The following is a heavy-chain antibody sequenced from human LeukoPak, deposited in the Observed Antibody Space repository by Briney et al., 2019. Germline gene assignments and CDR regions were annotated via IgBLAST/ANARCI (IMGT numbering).Heavy chain of an antibody. D-gene: IGHD3-22*01. V-gene: IGHV4-34*01. CDR2: INHSGST. CDR3: AGDSSGTIPEDY. Sequence: SETLSLTCAVYGGSFSGYYWSWIRQPPGKGLEWIGEINHSGSTNYNPSLKSRVTISVDTSKNQFSLELSSVTAADTAVYYCAGDSSGTIPEDYWGQGTLVTVSS. CDR1: GGSFSGYY. J-gene: IGHJ4*02.